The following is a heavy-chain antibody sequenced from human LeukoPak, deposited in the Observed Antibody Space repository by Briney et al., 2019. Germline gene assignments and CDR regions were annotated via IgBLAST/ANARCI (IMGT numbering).Heavy chain of an antibody. CDR2: ISGSGGST. J-gene: IGHJ4*02. V-gene: IGHV3-23*01. Sequence: GGSLRLSCAASGFTFSSYAMSWVRQAPGKGLEWVSAISGSGGSTYYADSVKGRFTISRDNSKNTLYLQMNRLRAEDTAVYYCAKGRHSGWYPHFFDYWGQGTLVTVSS. CDR3: AKGRHSGWYPHFFDY. CDR1: GFTFSSYA. D-gene: IGHD6-19*01.